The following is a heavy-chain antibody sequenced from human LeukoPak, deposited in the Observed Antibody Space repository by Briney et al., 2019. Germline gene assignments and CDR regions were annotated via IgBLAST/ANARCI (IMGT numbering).Heavy chain of an antibody. D-gene: IGHD2-8*01. CDR1: GASINDYY. CDR3: TRVVNGGHFDY. V-gene: IGHV4-59*12. J-gene: IGHJ4*02. Sequence: SETLSLTCSVSGASINDYYWTWIRQPPGKGLEWVGYVYHTGTSGYRPSLKSRVAMSLDTSKNQVSLKLRSVTAADTAVYFCTRVVNGGHFDYWGQGTLVTVSS. CDR2: VYHTGTS.